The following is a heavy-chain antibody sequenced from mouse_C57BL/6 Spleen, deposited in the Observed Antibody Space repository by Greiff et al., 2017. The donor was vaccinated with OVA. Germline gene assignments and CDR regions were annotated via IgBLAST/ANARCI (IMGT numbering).Heavy chain of an antibody. CDR2: ISSGGSYT. Sequence: DVMLVESGGDLVKPGGSLKLSCAASGFTFSSYGMSWVRQTPDKRLEWVATISSGGSYTYYPDSVKGRFTISRDNAKNTLYLQMSSLKSEDTAMYYCARGPGTGYYFDYWGQGTTLTVSS. V-gene: IGHV5-6*02. D-gene: IGHD3-3*01. CDR3: ARGPGTGYYFDY. CDR1: GFTFSSYG. J-gene: IGHJ2*01.